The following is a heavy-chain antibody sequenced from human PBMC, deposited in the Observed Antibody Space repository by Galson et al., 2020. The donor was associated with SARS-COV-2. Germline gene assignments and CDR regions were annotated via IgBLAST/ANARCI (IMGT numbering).Heavy chain of an antibody. CDR2: INTNTGNP. Sequence: ASVKVSCKASGYTFTSYAMNWVRQAPGQGLEWMGWINTNTGNPTYAQGFTGRFVFSLDTSVSTAYLQISSLKAEDTAVYYCARDGREALYYDFWSGVYYYYYMDVWGKGTTVTVSS. V-gene: IGHV7-4-1*02. D-gene: IGHD3-3*01. CDR3: ARDGREALYYDFWSGVYYYYYMDV. CDR1: GYTFTSYA. J-gene: IGHJ6*03.